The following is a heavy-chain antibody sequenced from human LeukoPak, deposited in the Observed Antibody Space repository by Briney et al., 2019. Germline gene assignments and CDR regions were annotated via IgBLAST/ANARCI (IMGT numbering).Heavy chain of an antibody. CDR3: ARRFGV. CDR2: IYYSGTT. Sequence: SETLSLTCTVSGDSLGSGSYYWSWIRQPPGKGLEWIGYIYYSGTTNYNPSLKSRVTISVDTSKNQFSLKLSSVTAADTAVYYCARRFGVWGQGTLVTVSS. V-gene: IGHV4-61*01. J-gene: IGHJ4*02. D-gene: IGHD3-10*01. CDR1: GDSLGSGSYY.